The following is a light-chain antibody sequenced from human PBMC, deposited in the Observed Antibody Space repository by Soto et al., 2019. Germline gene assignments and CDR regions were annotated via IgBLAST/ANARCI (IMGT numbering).Light chain of an antibody. CDR3: QQRNHWPRST. CDR1: PSVWTY. V-gene: IGKV3-11*01. CDR2: DAS. Sequence: EIVFTQSPATLSLYPGERATLSFQASPSVWTYLAWYQQKCAQAPRLLMYDASNRASDVPARFSGSGSGTDFTLTISSLEPEDFAVYYCQQRNHWPRSTFGQGTRLEIK. J-gene: IGKJ5*01.